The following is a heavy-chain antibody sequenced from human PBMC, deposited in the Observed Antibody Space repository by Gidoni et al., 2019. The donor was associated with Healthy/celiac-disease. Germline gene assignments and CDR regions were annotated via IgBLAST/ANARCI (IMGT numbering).Heavy chain of an antibody. CDR2: INPHSGGT. Sequence: QVQLGQAGAEVKKPGASGKVACTASGDTCTGYYMHWVRQAPGQGLAWMGWINPHSGGTTHALKFQAWVTTTMDTSISPAYMVLTRLRPADTAVYSCARSITVTTNWFDPWGRGTLVTVSS. J-gene: IGHJ5*02. CDR1: GDTCTGYY. D-gene: IGHD1-7*01. CDR3: ARSITVTTNWFDP. V-gene: IGHV1-2*04.